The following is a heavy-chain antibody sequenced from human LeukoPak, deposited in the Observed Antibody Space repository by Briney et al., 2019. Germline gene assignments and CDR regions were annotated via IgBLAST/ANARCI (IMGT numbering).Heavy chain of an antibody. D-gene: IGHD5-24*01. J-gene: IGHJ4*02. V-gene: IGHV1-46*01. CDR2: INPSGGST. CDR3: ARESRDGYKHFDY. CDR1: GYTFTSYY. Sequence: GASVKVSCKASGYTFTSYYMHWVRQAPGQGLEWMGIINPSGGSTSYAQKFQRRVTMTRDMSTSTVYMELSSLRSEDTAVYYCARESRDGYKHFDYWGQGTLVTVSS.